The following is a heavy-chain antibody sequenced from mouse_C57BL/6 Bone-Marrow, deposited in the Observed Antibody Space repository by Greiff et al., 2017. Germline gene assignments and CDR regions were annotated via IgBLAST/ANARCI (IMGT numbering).Heavy chain of an antibody. CDR2: LLTGGGT. V-gene: IGHV2-9-1*01. J-gene: IGHJ2*01. Sequence: QVQLTESGPGLVAPSQSLSITCTVSGFSLTRYAISWVRQPPGKGLEWLGVLLTGGGTNYNFAPKSSMSIRKDNSKRQVLLKMNSLQNDDTARYYCASLKLLLYYFDYWGQGTTRTVSS. D-gene: IGHD3-2*02. CDR1: GFSLTRYA. CDR3: ASLKLLLYYFDY.